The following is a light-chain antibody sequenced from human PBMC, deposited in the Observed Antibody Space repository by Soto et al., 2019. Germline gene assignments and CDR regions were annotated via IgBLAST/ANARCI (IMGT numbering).Light chain of an antibody. CDR1: SSDVGGYNY. J-gene: IGLJ1*01. Sequence: QSALTQPASVSGSPGQSITISCTGTSSDVGGYNYVSWYQQHPGKAPKLMIYVVSNRPSGVSNRFSGSKSGNTASLTISGLQAEDEADYYCSSYTSSSTLLYVFGTGTKVTVL. V-gene: IGLV2-14*01. CDR3: SSYTSSSTLLYV. CDR2: VVS.